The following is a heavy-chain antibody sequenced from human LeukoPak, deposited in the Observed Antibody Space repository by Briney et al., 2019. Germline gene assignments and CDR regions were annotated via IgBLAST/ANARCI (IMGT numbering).Heavy chain of an antibody. CDR1: GYTFTGYY. CDR2: INPNSGGI. V-gene: IGHV1-2*06. J-gene: IGHJ4*02. Sequence: ASVKVSCKASGYTFTGYYMHWVRQAPGQGLEWMGRINPNSGGINYAQKFQGRVTMTRDTSISTAYMELSRLRSDDTAVYYCARESRLRTFDYWGQGTLVTVSS. D-gene: IGHD2-21*02. CDR3: ARESRLRTFDY.